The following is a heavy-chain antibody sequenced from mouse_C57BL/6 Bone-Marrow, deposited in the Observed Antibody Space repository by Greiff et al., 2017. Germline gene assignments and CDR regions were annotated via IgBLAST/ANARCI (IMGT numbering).Heavy chain of an antibody. D-gene: IGHD1-1*01. Sequence: EVQLQQSGPELVKPGASVKISCKASGYTFTDYYMNWVKQSPGKSLEWIGDINPNNGGTSYNQKFKGKATLTVDKSSSTSYMELHSLTSEDSAVYDGALDYYGSSFDYWGQGTTLTVSA. CDR3: ALDYYGSSFDY. CDR2: INPNNGGT. V-gene: IGHV1-26*01. CDR1: GYTFTDYY. J-gene: IGHJ2*01.